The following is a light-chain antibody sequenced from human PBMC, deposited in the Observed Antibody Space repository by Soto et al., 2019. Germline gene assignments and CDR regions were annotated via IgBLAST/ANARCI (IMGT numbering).Light chain of an antibody. CDR1: SSDVGGYNY. CDR2: DVS. J-gene: IGLJ3*02. Sequence: QSALTQPRSVSGSPGQSVTISCTGTSSDVGGYNYVSWYQQHPGKAPKLVIYDVSKRPSGVPDRFSGTKSGNTASLTISWLQAEDEADYYCCSYAGTSLWVFGGGTKLTVL. CDR3: CSYAGTSLWV. V-gene: IGLV2-11*01.